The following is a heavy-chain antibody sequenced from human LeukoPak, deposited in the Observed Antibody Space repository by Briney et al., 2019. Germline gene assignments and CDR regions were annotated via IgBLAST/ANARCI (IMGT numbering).Heavy chain of an antibody. D-gene: IGHD2-15*01. CDR3: ARSLGYCSGGSCYEMGIIDY. CDR1: GFTFSSYS. Sequence: GGSLRLSCAASGFTFSSYSMNWVRQAPGKGLEWVSYISSSSSTIYYADSVKGRFTISRDNAKNSLYLQMNSLRAEDTAVYYCARSLGYCSGGSCYEMGIIDYWGQGTLVTVSS. J-gene: IGHJ4*02. CDR2: ISSSSSTI. V-gene: IGHV3-48*01.